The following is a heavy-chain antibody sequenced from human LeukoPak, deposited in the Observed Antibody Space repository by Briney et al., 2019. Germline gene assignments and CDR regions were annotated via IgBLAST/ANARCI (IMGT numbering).Heavy chain of an antibody. Sequence: GGSLRLSCAASGVTFSSNSMNWVRQAPGQGLEWVSSISSSSSYIYYADSVKGRFTISRDNAKNSLYLQMNSLRAEDTAVYYCARVEMATLVDYWGQGTLVTVSS. D-gene: IGHD5-24*01. CDR1: GVTFSSNS. V-gene: IGHV3-21*01. CDR3: ARVEMATLVDY. CDR2: ISSSSSYI. J-gene: IGHJ4*02.